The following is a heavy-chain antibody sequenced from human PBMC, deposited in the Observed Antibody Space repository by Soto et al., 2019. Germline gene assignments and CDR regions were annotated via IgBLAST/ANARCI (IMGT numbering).Heavy chain of an antibody. CDR3: ARGGEYNWKYAFDI. CDR2: IWYDGSNK. V-gene: IGHV3-33*01. J-gene: IGHJ3*02. CDR1: GFIFSGFD. D-gene: IGHD1-7*01. Sequence: QEHLVESGGGVVQPGRSLRLSCVASGFIFSGFDMHWVRQAPGKGLEWVSHIWYDGSNKYYADSVKGRFTSSRDNSKNPLYLQMNSLRAEDPAVYFCARGGEYNWKYAFDIWGQGTMVAVSS.